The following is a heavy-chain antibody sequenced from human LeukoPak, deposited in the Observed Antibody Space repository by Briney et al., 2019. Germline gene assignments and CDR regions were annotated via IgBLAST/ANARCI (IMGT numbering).Heavy chain of an antibody. J-gene: IGHJ4*02. CDR2: IYSGGST. Sequence: PGGSLRLSCAASGFTVSSNYMSWVRQAPGKGLEWVSVIYSGGSTYYADSVKGRFTISRDNSKNTLYLQMNSLRAEDTAVYYCARGPAWGSGSFDYWGQGTLVTVSS. V-gene: IGHV3-53*01. CDR1: GFTVSSNY. D-gene: IGHD6-19*01. CDR3: ARGPAWGSGSFDY.